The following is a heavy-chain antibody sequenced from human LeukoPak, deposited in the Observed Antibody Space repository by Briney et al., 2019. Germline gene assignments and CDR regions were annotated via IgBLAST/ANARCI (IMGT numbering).Heavy chain of an antibody. V-gene: IGHV4-61*01. D-gene: IGHD3-16*01. Sequence: SETLSLTCTVSGGSVSSGSYYWSWIRQPPGKGLEWIGYIYYSGSTNYNPSLKSRVTISVDTSKNQFSLKLSSVTAADTAVYYCARGRYVSRIWGQGTMVTVSS. J-gene: IGHJ3*02. CDR2: IYYSGST. CDR1: GGSVSSGSYY. CDR3: ARGRYVSRI.